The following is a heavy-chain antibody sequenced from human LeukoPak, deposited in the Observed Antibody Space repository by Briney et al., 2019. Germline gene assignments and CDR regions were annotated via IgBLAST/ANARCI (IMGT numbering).Heavy chain of an antibody. CDR2: ISYDGSNK. D-gene: IGHD6-13*01. CDR1: GFTFSSYG. Sequence: GGSLRLSCAASGFTFSSYGMHWVRQAPGKGLEWVAVISYDGSNKYYADSVKGRFTISRDNSKNTLYLQMNSLRAEDTAVYYCARAYSSSWSYIYYYYGMDVWGQXTXVTVSS. CDR3: ARAYSSSWSYIYYYYGMDV. J-gene: IGHJ6*02. V-gene: IGHV3-30*03.